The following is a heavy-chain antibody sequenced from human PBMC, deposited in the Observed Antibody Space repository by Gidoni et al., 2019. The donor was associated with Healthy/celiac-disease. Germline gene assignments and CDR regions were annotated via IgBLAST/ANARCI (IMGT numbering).Heavy chain of an antibody. CDR2: IIPILGIA. V-gene: IGHV1-69*09. CDR1: RVTFSSYA. CDR3: ARPFGSAYYYYGMDV. J-gene: IGHJ6*02. D-gene: IGHD3-3*01. Sequence: QVQLVQSGAEVTKPGSSVKVSCKASRVTFSSYAISWVRQAPGQGLEWMGRIIPILGIANYAQKFQGRVTITADKSTSTAYMELSSLRSEDTAVYYCARPFGSAYYYYGMDVWGQGTTVTVSS.